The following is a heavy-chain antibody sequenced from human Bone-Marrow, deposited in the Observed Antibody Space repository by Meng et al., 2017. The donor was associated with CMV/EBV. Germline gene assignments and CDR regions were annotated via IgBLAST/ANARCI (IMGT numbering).Heavy chain of an antibody. CDR1: GFRFDDYG. CDR2: IRYDGSNK. Sequence: GESLKISCVASGFRFDDYGMHWVRQTPGKGLEWVAFIRYDGSNKYYADSVKGRFTISRDNSKNTLYLQMNSLRAEDTAVYYCAKGLLLWWFDPWGQGTLVTVSS. J-gene: IGHJ5*02. V-gene: IGHV3-30*02. CDR3: AKGLLLWWFDP. D-gene: IGHD2-2*01.